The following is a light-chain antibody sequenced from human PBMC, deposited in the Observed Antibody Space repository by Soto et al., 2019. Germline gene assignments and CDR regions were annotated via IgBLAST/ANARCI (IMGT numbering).Light chain of an antibody. V-gene: IGKV3-20*01. CDR3: QQYGSSPGLFT. Sequence: EIVLTQSPGTLSLSPGDRATLSCRASQSVSSTYLAWYQQKPGQAHRLLIYDASSRATGIPDRFSGSGSGTDFTLTISRLEPEDFAVYYCQQYGSSPGLFTFGPGTKVDIK. J-gene: IGKJ3*01. CDR1: QSVSSTY. CDR2: DAS.